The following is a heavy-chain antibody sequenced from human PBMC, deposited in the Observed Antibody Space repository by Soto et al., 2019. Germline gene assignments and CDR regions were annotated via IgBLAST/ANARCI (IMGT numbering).Heavy chain of an antibody. J-gene: IGHJ6*02. CDR1: GFTFSSYA. D-gene: IGHD5-18*01. Sequence: PGGSLRLSCASSGFTFSSYAMSWVRQAPGKGLEWVSAISGSGGSTYYADSVKGRFTISRDNSKNTLYLQMNSLRAEDTAVYYCAKGGGYSYGYESDYYYGMDVWGQGTTVTVSS. CDR2: ISGSGGST. V-gene: IGHV3-23*01. CDR3: AKGGGYSYGYESDYYYGMDV.